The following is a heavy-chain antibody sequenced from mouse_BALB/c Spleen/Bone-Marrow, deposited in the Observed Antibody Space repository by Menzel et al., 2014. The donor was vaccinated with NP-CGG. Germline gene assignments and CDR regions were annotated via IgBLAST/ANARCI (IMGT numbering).Heavy chain of an antibody. CDR1: GFNIKDYY. D-gene: IGHD1-1*01. J-gene: IGHJ4*01. CDR2: IDPENGDS. Sequence: EVQLQQSGAELVRSGASVKLSCTASGFNIKDYYLHWVKQRPDHVLEWIGWIDPENGDSEYAPNFQGKATMTVDTSSNTAYLHPTSLTSEDTAVYYYYAPLLRADWGQGTSVTVSS. CDR3: YAPLLRAD. V-gene: IGHV14-4*02.